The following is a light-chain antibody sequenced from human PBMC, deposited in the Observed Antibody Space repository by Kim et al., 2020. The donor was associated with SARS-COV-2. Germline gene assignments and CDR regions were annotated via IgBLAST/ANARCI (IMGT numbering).Light chain of an antibody. Sequence: VALGQTFRITCQGDSLRSYYATWYQQKPGQAPKVVIYGKDNRPSGVPDRFSGSSSGNTAYLTIAGTQAGDEADYYCNSRDSNDYVVFGGGTQLTVL. CDR3: NSRDSNDYVV. CDR2: GKD. J-gene: IGLJ2*01. V-gene: IGLV3-19*01. CDR1: SLRSYY.